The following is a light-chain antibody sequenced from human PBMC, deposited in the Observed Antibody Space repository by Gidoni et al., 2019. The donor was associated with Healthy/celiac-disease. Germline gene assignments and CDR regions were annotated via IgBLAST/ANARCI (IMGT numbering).Light chain of an antibody. CDR1: QSISRW. CDR2: NAS. CDR3: QKYNSYWT. V-gene: IGKV1-5*03. Sequence: DIQMTQSASTRSASVGDRLTITCRASQSISRWLAWYQQKPGKAPKLLISNASSLDSGVPSRFSGGGSGTEITLTISSLQPDDFANYYCQKYNSYWTFGQGTKVEIK. J-gene: IGKJ1*01.